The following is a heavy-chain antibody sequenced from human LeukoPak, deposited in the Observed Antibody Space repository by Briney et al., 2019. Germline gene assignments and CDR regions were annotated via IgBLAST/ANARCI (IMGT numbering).Heavy chain of an antibody. CDR2: INHGGST. V-gene: IGHV4-34*01. J-gene: IGHJ4*02. D-gene: IGHD2-2*01. Sequence: SETLSLTCAVYGGSFSGYYWSWIRQPPGKGLEWIGEINHGGSTNYNPSLKSRVTISVDTSKNQFSLKLSSVTAADTAVYYCARAYSGIVVVPAARTRWDYWGQGTLVTVSS. CDR1: GGSFSGYY. CDR3: ARAYSGIVVVPAARTRWDY.